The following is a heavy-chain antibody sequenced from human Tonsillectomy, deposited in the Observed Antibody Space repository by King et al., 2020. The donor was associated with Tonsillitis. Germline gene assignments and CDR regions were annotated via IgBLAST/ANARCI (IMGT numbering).Heavy chain of an antibody. CDR2: SIPLLGTP. Sequence: VQLVQSGAEVRRPGSSVKISCKAAEGTSSSNARNWVRQAPGQGLEWMGGSIPLLGTPNYARKFQGRATIIADYMELSSLTFEDTAVYYCATGGRGGTYFEVDFDRWGQGTLVIVSS. J-gene: IGHJ4*02. D-gene: IGHD1-26*01. CDR3: ATGGRGGTYFEVDFDR. V-gene: IGHV1-69*01. CDR1: EGTSSSNA.